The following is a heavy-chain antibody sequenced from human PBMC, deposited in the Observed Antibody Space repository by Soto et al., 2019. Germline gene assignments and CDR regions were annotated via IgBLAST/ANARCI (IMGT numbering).Heavy chain of an antibody. J-gene: IGHJ4*02. CDR3: AIDRTPYLSEKSGFFFADY. D-gene: IGHD5-12*01. Sequence: QVQVVQSGAEVKKPGASVKVSCKTSGYTFTSYVIHWVRQAPGQRPEWMGWINAGDGNTKFSQKFHDRVTLTRDTFATTAYTELSSLRSEDTAFYYCAIDRTPYLSEKSGFFFADYWGQGTLVTVSS. CDR2: INAGDGNT. CDR1: GYTFTSYV. V-gene: IGHV1-3*01.